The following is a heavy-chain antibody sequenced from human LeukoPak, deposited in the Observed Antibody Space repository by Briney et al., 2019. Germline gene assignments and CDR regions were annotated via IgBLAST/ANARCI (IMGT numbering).Heavy chain of an antibody. V-gene: IGHV3-23*01. Sequence: PGGSLRLSCAASGFTFSSYEMNWVRQAPGKGLEWVSAISGSGGSTYYADSVKGRFTISRDNSKNTLYLQMNSLRAEDTAVYYCARDDYDSSGYYLYGLNWGQGTLVTVSS. J-gene: IGHJ4*02. CDR1: GFTFSSYE. D-gene: IGHD3-22*01. CDR3: ARDDYDSSGYYLYGLN. CDR2: ISGSGGST.